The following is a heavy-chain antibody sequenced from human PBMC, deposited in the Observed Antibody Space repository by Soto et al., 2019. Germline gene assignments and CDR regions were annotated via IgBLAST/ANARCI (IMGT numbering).Heavy chain of an antibody. Sequence: SGGRRRRSCAASGFTLNNYAVTWVRQAPGKGLEWVSAISGSGGSVYYADSVKGRFGTSRDISKNTLYLQMNSLRPEDTAIYYCAKASTYDFWTTYFDFWGQGTLVTVSS. CDR3: AKASTYDFWTTYFDF. D-gene: IGHD3-3*01. J-gene: IGHJ4*02. CDR2: ISGSGGSV. V-gene: IGHV3-23*01. CDR1: GFTLNNYA.